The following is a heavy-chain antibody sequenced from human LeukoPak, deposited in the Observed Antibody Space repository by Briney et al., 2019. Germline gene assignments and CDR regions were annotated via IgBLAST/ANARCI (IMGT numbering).Heavy chain of an antibody. CDR3: AKDLLYYYDSSGSAFEF. J-gene: IGHJ4*02. Sequence: GGSLRLSCAASGFTFSSYAMSWVRQAPGKGLEWVSAISGSGGSTYYADSVKGRFTISRDNSKDTLYLQMNSLRAEDTAVYYCAKDLLYYYDSSGSAFEFWGQGTLVTVSS. V-gene: IGHV3-23*01. CDR1: GFTFSSYA. CDR2: ISGSGGST. D-gene: IGHD3-22*01.